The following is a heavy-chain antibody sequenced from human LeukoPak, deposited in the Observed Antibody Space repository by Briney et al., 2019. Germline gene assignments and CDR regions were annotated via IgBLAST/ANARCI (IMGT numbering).Heavy chain of an antibody. Sequence: QPGGSLRLSCAASGFTISNNYMTWVRQAPGKGLEWVSHIYSGGSTYYADSVKGRFTISRDNSKNILYLQMNSLRAEDTAVYYCARVSEIYYDILTGLGGVYYFDYWGQGTLVTVSS. J-gene: IGHJ4*02. V-gene: IGHV3-53*01. CDR2: IYSGGST. D-gene: IGHD3-9*01. CDR3: ARVSEIYYDILTGLGGVYYFDY. CDR1: GFTISNNY.